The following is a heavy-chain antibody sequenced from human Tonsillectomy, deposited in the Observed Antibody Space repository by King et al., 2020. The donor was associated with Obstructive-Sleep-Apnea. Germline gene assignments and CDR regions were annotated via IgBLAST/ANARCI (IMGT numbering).Heavy chain of an antibody. D-gene: IGHD5-12*01. J-gene: IGHJ4*02. CDR3: AKGYDSYYFDY. V-gene: IGHV3-30*02. CDR1: GFTFSSYG. Sequence: VQLVESGGGVVQPGGSLRLSCAASGFTFSSYGMHWVRQAPGKGLEWWAFLRYDGRNKYYADSVKGRFTISRDNSKKTLYLQMNSLRAEDTAVYYCAKGYDSYYFDYWGQGTLVTVSS. CDR2: LRYDGRNK.